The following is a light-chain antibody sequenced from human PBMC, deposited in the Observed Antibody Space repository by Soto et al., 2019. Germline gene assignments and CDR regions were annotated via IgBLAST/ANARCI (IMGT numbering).Light chain of an antibody. Sequence: QSVLTQPPSASGSPGQSVTISCTGTSSDVGGYKYVSWYQQYPGKAPKPMIYAVNKRPSGVPDRFSGSKSGNTASLTVSGLQAEDEADYYCRSYAGSNNYVFGTGTKVTVL. J-gene: IGLJ1*01. CDR2: AVN. V-gene: IGLV2-8*01. CDR3: RSYAGSNNYV. CDR1: SSDVGGYKY.